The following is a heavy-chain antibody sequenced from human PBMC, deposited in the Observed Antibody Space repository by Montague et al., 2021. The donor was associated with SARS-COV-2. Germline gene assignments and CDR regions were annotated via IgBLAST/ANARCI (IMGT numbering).Heavy chain of an antibody. CDR2: TYYRSMWKS. Sequence: CAISGDSVVENSATWNWNRHPPCQGLKWLGRTYYRSMWKSDYARSVKSRIAINPDTSKNQFSLQLSSVTPEDTALYYCVRGIEAAGSYDYWGQGTLVTVSS. V-gene: IGHV6-1*01. CDR1: GDSVVENSAT. D-gene: IGHD6-13*01. J-gene: IGHJ4*02. CDR3: VRGIEAAGSYDY.